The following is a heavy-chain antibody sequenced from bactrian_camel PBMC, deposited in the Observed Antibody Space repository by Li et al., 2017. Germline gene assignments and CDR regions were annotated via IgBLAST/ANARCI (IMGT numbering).Heavy chain of an antibody. CDR2: ISGSSRT. CDR3: AAGPWYTDEYKY. J-gene: IGHJ4*01. D-gene: IGHD6*01. CDR1: GFSFSSYD. Sequence: HVQLVESGGGLVQPGESLRLSCAASGFSFSSYDMTWHRQAPGKGLEWVSSISGSSRTYYSNSVKGRCTIARDNTKNTVYLQMISLESEDTALYYCAAGPWYTDEYKYWGQGTQVTVS. V-gene: IGHV3-2*01.